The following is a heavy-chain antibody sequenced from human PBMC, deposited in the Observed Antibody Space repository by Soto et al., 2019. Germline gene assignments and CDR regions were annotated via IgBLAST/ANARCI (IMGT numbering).Heavy chain of an antibody. CDR1: GFFFSSYT. CDR2: FSATSENT. V-gene: IGHV3-23*01. CDR3: AKARDQQWVRLPFDY. D-gene: IGHD6-19*01. Sequence: EVQLLESGGGLVQPGGSLRLSCVGSGFFFSSYTMTWVRQAPGKGLEWVSSFSATSENTYYADSVRGRFTSSRDNSKNPLFLQMNSLTAEDTAMYYCAKARDQQWVRLPFDYWGQGILVIVSS. J-gene: IGHJ4*02.